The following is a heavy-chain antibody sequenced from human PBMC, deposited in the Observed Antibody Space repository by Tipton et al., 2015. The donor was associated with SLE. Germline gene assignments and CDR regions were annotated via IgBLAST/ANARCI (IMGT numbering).Heavy chain of an antibody. CDR2: IYSTGDI. CDR3: ACYSYFAAAFDI. CDR1: GGSMTTGSYF. V-gene: IGHV4-61*02. J-gene: IGHJ3*02. Sequence: TLSLTCTVSGGSMTTGSYFWTWIRQPAGKGPEYIGRIYSTGDINYNPALKSRVTILADTSKDQFPLKLSSVTAADTAMYYCACYSYFAAAFDIWCQGTLVTVSS. D-gene: IGHD5-18*01.